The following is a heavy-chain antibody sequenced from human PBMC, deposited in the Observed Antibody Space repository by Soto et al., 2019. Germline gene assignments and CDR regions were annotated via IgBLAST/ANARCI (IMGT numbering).Heavy chain of an antibody. Sequence: QVRLVQSGAEVKKTGSSVKVSCEASGTTFSNLAIGWVRQAPGQGLEWMGGIILPYGTPNYAQKFQGRVTISADESMTTAYMELRGVRSEDTAVYYCVRGPDYEGYVDYWGQGTLVTVSS. J-gene: IGHJ4*02. D-gene: IGHD3-22*01. CDR2: IILPYGTP. V-gene: IGHV1-69*12. CDR3: VRGPDYEGYVDY. CDR1: GTTFSNLA.